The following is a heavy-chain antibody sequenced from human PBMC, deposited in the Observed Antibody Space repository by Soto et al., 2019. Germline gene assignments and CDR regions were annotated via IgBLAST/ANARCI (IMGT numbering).Heavy chain of an antibody. V-gene: IGHV4-59*01. J-gene: IGHJ5*02. CDR3: ARGTRDYYSES. CDR1: GFSISSYY. Sequence: SETLSLTCIVSGFSISSYYWSWIRQPPGKGLEWIGYIYNSVNTKYNPSLKSRVSMSVDTSKNQFSLKVSSVTAADTAVYYCARGTRDYYSESWGQGTLVIVSS. D-gene: IGHD3-10*01. CDR2: IYNSVNT.